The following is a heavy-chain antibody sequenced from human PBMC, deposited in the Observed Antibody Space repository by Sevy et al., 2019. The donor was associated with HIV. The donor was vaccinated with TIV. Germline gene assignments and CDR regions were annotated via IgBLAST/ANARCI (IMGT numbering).Heavy chain of an antibody. V-gene: IGHV3-7*01. Sequence: GGSLRLSCVASGFIVNNYWMTWVRQAPGKGLEWVANIKDDGSEKYYVGSVKGRFTISRDDAENSLFLQMNRLRVEDTAVYYCAKFKKRPHVWLLGGLDVWGQGTTVTVSS. CDR1: GFIVNNYW. J-gene: IGHJ6*01. CDR2: IKDDGSEK. D-gene: IGHD3-16*01. CDR3: AKFKKRPHVWLLGGLDV.